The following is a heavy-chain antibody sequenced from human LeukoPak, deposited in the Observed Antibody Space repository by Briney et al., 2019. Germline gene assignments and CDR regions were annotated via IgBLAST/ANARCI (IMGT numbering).Heavy chain of an antibody. CDR3: AREGSPYCSSTSCYWFDP. D-gene: IGHD2-2*01. Sequence: ASVKVSCKASGYTFTGYYMHWVRQAPGQGLEWMGWINPNSGGTNYAQKFQGRVTMTRDTSISTAYMELSRLRSDDTAVYYCAREGSPYCSSTSCYWFDPWGQGTLVTVSS. V-gene: IGHV1-2*02. CDR1: GYTFTGYY. CDR2: INPNSGGT. J-gene: IGHJ5*02.